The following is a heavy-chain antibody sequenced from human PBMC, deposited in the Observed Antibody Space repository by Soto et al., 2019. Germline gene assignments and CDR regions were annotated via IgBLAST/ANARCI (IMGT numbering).Heavy chain of an antibody. CDR1: GYTFTSYA. CDR3: ARGKTVTTDYYYMDV. CDR2: INAGNGNT. D-gene: IGHD4-4*01. Sequence: ASVKVSCKASGYTFTSYAMHWVRQAPGQRLEWMGWINAGNGNTKYSQKFQGRVTITKDTSASTAYMELSSLRSEDTAVYYCARGKTVTTDYYYMDVWGKGTTVTVSS. V-gene: IGHV1-3*01. J-gene: IGHJ6*03.